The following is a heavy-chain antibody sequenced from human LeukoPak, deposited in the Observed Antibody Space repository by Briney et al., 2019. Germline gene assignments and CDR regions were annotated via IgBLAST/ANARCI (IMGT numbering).Heavy chain of an antibody. J-gene: IGHJ4*02. CDR3: ARSTVTEFDY. Sequence: ASVKVSCKASGYTFSNYGISWVRQAPGQGLEWMGGIIPIFGTANYAQKFQGRVTMTTDTSTSTAYMELRSLRSDDTAVYYCARSTVTEFDYWGQGTLVTVSS. D-gene: IGHD4-17*01. CDR1: GYTFSNYG. CDR2: IIPIFGTA. V-gene: IGHV1-18*01.